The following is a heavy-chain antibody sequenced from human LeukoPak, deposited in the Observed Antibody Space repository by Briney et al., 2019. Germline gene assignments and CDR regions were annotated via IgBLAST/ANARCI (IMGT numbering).Heavy chain of an antibody. V-gene: IGHV4-38-2*02. J-gene: IGHJ4*02. CDR2: IYHSGST. CDR1: GYSISSGYY. CDR3: ARAAYSSSWCPFDY. Sequence: SETLSLTCTVSGYSISSGYYWGWIRQPPGKGLEWIGSIYHSGSTYYNPSLKSRVTISVDTSKNQFSLKLSSVTAADTAVYYCARAAYSSSWCPFDYWGQGTLVTVSS. D-gene: IGHD6-13*01.